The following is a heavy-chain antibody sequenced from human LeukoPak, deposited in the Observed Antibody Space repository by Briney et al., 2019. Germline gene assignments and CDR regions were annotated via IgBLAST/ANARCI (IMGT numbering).Heavy chain of an antibody. CDR1: GGTFSSYA. D-gene: IGHD2-21*02. J-gene: IGHJ3*02. Sequence: SVKVSFKASGGTFSSYAISWVRQAPGQGLEWMGGIIPIFGTANYAQKFQGRVTITADESTSTAYMELSSLRSEDTAVYYCARVEDCGGDCYPRDAFDIWGQGTMVTVSS. V-gene: IGHV1-69*01. CDR3: ARVEDCGGDCYPRDAFDI. CDR2: IIPIFGTA.